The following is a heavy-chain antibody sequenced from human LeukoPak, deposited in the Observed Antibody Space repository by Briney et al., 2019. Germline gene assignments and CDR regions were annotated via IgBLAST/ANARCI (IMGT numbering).Heavy chain of an antibody. D-gene: IGHD6-19*01. J-gene: IGHJ4*02. V-gene: IGHV3-53*01. CDR3: ARDIAVSGNYFDY. CDR2: IYSGGNT. CDR1: GFTVSSNY. Sequence: GGSLRLSCAASGFTVSSNYMSWVRQAPGKGLEWVSVIYSGGNTFYAASVKGRFTVSRDNSENTLYLQMNSLRAEDTAVYYCARDIAVSGNYFDYWGQGTLVTVSS.